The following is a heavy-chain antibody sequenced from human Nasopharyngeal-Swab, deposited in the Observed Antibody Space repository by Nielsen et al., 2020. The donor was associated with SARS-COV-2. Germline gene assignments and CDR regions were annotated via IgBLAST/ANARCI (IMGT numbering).Heavy chain of an antibody. CDR3: AREDTCGYSGYDCDYYGMDV. Sequence: SVKVSCKASGYTFTSYYMHWVRQAPGQGLEWMGIINPSGGSTSYAQKFQGRVTMTRDTSTSTVYMELSSLRSEDTAVYYCAREDTCGYSGYDCDYYGMDVWGQGTTVTVSS. V-gene: IGHV1-46*01. CDR1: GYTFTSYY. J-gene: IGHJ6*02. CDR2: INPSGGST. D-gene: IGHD5-12*01.